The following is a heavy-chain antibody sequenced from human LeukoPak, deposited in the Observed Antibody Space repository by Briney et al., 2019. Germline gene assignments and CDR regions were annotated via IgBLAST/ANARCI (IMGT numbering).Heavy chain of an antibody. V-gene: IGHV3-30-3*01. CDR3: ARGATMIVVVPPGAF. CDR2: ISYDGSNK. CDR1: GFTFSSYA. Sequence: GGSLRLSCAASGFTFSSYAMHWVRQAPGKGLEWVAVISYDGSNKYYADSVKGRFTISRDNSKNTLYLQMNSLRAEDTAVYYCARGATMIVVVPPGAFWGQGTLVTVSS. D-gene: IGHD3-22*01. J-gene: IGHJ4*02.